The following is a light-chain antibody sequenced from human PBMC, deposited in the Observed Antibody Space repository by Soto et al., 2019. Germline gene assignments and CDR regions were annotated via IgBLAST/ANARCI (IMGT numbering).Light chain of an antibody. Sequence: QAVLTQPPSASGTPGQRVTISCSGSSSNIGSNTVNWYQQLPGTAPKLLIYSNNQRPSGVPDRFSGSKSGTSASLAISGLQSDDEPDYYCAAWDDSLNGIYVFGTGTKLTVL. CDR3: AAWDDSLNGIYV. J-gene: IGLJ1*01. CDR1: SSNIGSNT. V-gene: IGLV1-44*01. CDR2: SNN.